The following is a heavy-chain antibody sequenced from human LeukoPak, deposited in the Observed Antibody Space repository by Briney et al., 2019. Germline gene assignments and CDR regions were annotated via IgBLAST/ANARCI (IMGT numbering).Heavy chain of an antibody. V-gene: IGHV4-59*08. CDR2: IYYSGST. J-gene: IGHJ4*02. CDR1: GGSISYYY. Sequence: SETLSLTCTVSGGSISYYYWSGIRQPPGKGLEWIGYIYYSGSTNYNPSLKSRVTISVDTSKNQFSLKLSSVTAADTAVYYCARRDGRELPDDYWGQRTLVTVSS. CDR3: ARRDGRELPDDY. D-gene: IGHD1-26*01.